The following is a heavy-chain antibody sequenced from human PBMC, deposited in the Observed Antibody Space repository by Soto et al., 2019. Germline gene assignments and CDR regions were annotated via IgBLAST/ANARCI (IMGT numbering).Heavy chain of an antibody. CDR3: ARSMTTVVTPRYWYFDL. Sequence: QVQLVQSGAEVKKPGSSVKVSCKASGGTFSSYAISWVRQAPGQGLEWMGGIIPIFGTANYAQKFQGRVTITADESTGTAYMELSSLRSEDTAVYYCARSMTTVVTPRYWYFDLWGRGTLVTVSS. V-gene: IGHV1-69*12. J-gene: IGHJ2*01. D-gene: IGHD4-17*01. CDR1: GGTFSSYA. CDR2: IIPIFGTA.